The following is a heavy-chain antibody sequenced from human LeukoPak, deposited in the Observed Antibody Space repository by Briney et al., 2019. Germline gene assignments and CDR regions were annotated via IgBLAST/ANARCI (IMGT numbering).Heavy chain of an antibody. CDR1: GGSISSGSYY. V-gene: IGHV4-61*02. J-gene: IGHJ3*02. CDR3: ARVRRLVVPADDI. CDR2: IYTSGST. D-gene: IGHD2-2*01. Sequence: PSETLSLTCTVSGGSISSGSYYWSWIRQPAGKGLEWIGRIYTSGSTNYNPSLKSRVTISVDTSKNQFSLKLSSVTAADTAVYYCARVRRLVVPADDIWGQGTMVTVSS.